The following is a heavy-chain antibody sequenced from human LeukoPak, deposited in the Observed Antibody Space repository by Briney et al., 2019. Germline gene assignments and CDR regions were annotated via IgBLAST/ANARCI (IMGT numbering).Heavy chain of an antibody. CDR1: GFTFSIYS. V-gene: IGHV3-21*01. CDR2: ISRSSSSI. J-gene: IGHJ4*02. D-gene: IGHD3-16*01. CDR3: ARGLMDY. Sequence: GGSLRLSCAASGFTFSIYSLNWVRQAPGKGLEWVSSISRSSSSIYYADSVKGRFTISRDDAENSLYLQMNSLRGEDTAVYYCARGLMDYWGQGTLVTVSS.